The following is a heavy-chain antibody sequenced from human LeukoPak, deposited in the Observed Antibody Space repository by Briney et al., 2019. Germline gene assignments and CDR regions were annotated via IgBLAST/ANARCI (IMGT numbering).Heavy chain of an antibody. D-gene: IGHD3-10*02. J-gene: IGHJ4*02. Sequence: GGSLRLSCAASGFSFSTTWMHWVRQPPGQGLVWVARITSDGTSISYAESVKGRFTISRDNAKNTLYLQMNSLRVDDTAVYYCAELGITMIGGVWGQGTLVTVSS. V-gene: IGHV3-74*03. CDR1: GFSFSTTW. CDR2: ITSDGTSI. CDR3: AELGITMIGGV.